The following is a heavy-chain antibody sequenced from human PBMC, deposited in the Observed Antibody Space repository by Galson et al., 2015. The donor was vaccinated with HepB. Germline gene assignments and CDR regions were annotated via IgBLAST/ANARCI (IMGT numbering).Heavy chain of an antibody. V-gene: IGHV3-21*01. D-gene: IGHD3-22*01. Sequence: SLRLSCAASGFTFSSYSMNWVRQAPGKGLEWVSSISSSSSYIYYADSVKGRFTISRDNAKNSLYLQMNSLRAEDTAVYYCARDPSEYYYDSSGPYFDYWGQGTLVTVSS. CDR2: ISSSSSYI. CDR1: GFTFSSYS. CDR3: ARDPSEYYYDSSGPYFDY. J-gene: IGHJ4*02.